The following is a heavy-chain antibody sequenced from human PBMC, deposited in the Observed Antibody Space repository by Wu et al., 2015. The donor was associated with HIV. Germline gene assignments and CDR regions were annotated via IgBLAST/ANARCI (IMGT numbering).Heavy chain of an antibody. CDR1: GYTFTSYY. J-gene: IGHJ4*02. CDR3: ARDYRGRSYDIVVVPAANRFDY. D-gene: IGHD2-2*01. Sequence: QVQLVQSGAEVKKPGASVKVSCKASGYTFTSYYMHWVRQAPGQGLEWMGIINPSGGSTSYAQKFQGRVTMTRDTSTSTVYMELSSLRSEDTAVYYCARDYRGRSYDIVVVPAANRFDYWGQGTLVTVSS. V-gene: IGHV1-46*03. CDR2: INPSGGST.